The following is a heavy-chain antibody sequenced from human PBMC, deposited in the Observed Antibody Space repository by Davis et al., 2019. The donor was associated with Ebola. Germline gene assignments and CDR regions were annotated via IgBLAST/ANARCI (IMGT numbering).Heavy chain of an antibody. J-gene: IGHJ6*02. Sequence: SETLSLTCAVYGGSFSGYYWSWIRKPPGKGLEWIGEINHSGTTNYNPSLKSRVTISVDTSKNQFSLKLSSVTAADTAVYYCARFPVVYYYYYGMDVWGQGTTVTVSS. D-gene: IGHD2-15*01. V-gene: IGHV4-34*01. CDR2: INHSGTT. CDR3: ARFPVVYYYYYGMDV. CDR1: GGSFSGYY.